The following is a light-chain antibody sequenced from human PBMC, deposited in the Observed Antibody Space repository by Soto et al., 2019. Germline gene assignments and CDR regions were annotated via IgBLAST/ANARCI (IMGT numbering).Light chain of an antibody. J-gene: IGKJ2*01. CDR1: QDIHIY. CDR2: GAS. CDR3: QQYYSYPYT. Sequence: AIRMTQSPPSMSASTGDGVNITCRASQDIHIYLAWYQQKPGGAPKVLISGASTLQSGVPSRFSGSGSGTEFALTIRSLQAEDFATSYCQQYYSYPYTFGQGTKLEIK. V-gene: IGKV1-8*01.